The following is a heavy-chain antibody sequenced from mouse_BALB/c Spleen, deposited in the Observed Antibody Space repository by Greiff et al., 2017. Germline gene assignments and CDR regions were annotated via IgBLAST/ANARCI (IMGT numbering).Heavy chain of an antibody. D-gene: IGHD4-1*02. Sequence: DVMLVESGGGLVKPGGSLKLSCAASGFTFSSYAMSWVRQTPEKRLEWVATISSGGSYTYYPDSVKGRFTISRDNAKNTLYLQMSSLSSEDTAMYYCARHASQLGYFDYWGQGTTLTVSS. J-gene: IGHJ2*01. CDR1: GFTFSSYA. CDR2: ISSGGSYT. V-gene: IGHV5-9-3*01. CDR3: ARHASQLGYFDY.